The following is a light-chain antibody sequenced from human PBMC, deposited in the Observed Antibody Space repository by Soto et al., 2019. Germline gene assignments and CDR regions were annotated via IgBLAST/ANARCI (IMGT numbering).Light chain of an antibody. Sequence: EIVLTQSPATLSSSPGERATLSCRASQSVSISYLAWYQQKPGQAPRLLIYGASSRATGIPDRFSGSGSGTDFTLTISSLEPEDFAVYYCQQYGNSPLTFGGGTKVEIK. CDR3: QQYGNSPLT. J-gene: IGKJ4*01. CDR1: QSVSISY. V-gene: IGKV3-20*01. CDR2: GAS.